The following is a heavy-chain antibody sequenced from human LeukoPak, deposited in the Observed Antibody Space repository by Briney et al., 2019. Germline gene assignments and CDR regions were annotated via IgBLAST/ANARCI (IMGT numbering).Heavy chain of an antibody. D-gene: IGHD6-13*01. Sequence: PGGSLRLSGAASGFTFSSYAMSWVRHSPGKGLEWVSAISGSGGSTYYADSVKGRFTISRDNSKNTLYLQMNSLRAEDTAVYYCAKKQGSSSWYNWFDPWGQGTLVTVSS. J-gene: IGHJ5*02. V-gene: IGHV3-23*01. CDR3: AKKQGSSSWYNWFDP. CDR2: ISGSGGST. CDR1: GFTFSSYA.